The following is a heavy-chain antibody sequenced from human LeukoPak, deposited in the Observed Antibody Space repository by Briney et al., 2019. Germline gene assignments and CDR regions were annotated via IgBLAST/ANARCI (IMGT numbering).Heavy chain of an antibody. J-gene: IGHJ3*02. CDR2: LSHSGSS. V-gene: IGHV4-59*02. D-gene: IGHD2-15*01. Sequence: PSETLSLTCTVSGGSVSSYYWSWIRRPPGRGLEWIAYLSHSGSSDSNPSLTSRVTTLVDTSKNQFSLKLSSVTAADTAVYYCARGGCSGGSCYDAFDIWGQGTMVTVSS. CDR3: ARGGCSGGSCYDAFDI. CDR1: GGSVSSYY.